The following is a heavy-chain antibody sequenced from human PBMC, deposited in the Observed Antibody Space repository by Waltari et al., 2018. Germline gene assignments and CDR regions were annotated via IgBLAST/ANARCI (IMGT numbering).Heavy chain of an antibody. V-gene: IGHV4-61*02. J-gene: IGHJ2*01. D-gene: IGHD2-15*01. CDR2: IYTSGST. CDR3: ARGGYCIGGSCYRAGYFDL. CDR1: GGSISSGSYY. Sequence: QVQLQESGPGLVKPSQTLSLTCTVSGGSISSGSYYWSWIRQPAGKGLEWIGRIYTSGSTNYNPSLKSRVTISVDTSKNQFSLKLSSVTAADTAVYYCARGGYCIGGSCYRAGYFDLWGRGTLVTVSS.